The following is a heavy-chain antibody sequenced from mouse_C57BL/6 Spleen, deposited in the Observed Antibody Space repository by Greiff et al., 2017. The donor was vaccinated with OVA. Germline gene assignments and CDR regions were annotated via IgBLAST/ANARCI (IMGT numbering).Heavy chain of an antibody. V-gene: IGHV1-61*01. J-gene: IGHJ2*01. D-gene: IGHD2-5*01. CDR1: GYTFTSYW. CDR3: AREGAYSNYFDY. CDR2: IYPSDSET. Sequence: VKLKQPGAELVRPGSSVKLSCKASGYTFTSYWMDWVKQRPGQGLEWIGNIYPSDSETHYNQKFKDKATLTVDKSSSTAYMQLSSLTSEDSAVYYWAREGAYSNYFDYWGQGTTLTVSS.